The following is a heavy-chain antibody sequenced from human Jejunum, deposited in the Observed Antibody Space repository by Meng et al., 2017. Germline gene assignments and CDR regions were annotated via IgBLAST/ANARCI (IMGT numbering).Heavy chain of an antibody. CDR3: TREGHYFYGRDV. V-gene: IGHV3-21*06. Sequence: GGSLRLSCVASGLTFSTYTMNWVRQAPGKGLEWVSSISSSDDSKYYGDSVKGRFTISRDNAKNSLYLQMNSLRAEDTAVYYCTREGHYFYGRDVWGQGTMVTVSS. J-gene: IGHJ6*02. CDR1: GLTFSTYT. CDR2: ISSSDDSK.